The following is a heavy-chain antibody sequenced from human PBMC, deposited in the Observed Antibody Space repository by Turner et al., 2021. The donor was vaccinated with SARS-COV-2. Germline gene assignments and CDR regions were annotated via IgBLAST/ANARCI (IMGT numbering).Heavy chain of an antibody. D-gene: IGHD3-16*01. CDR1: GFTFSSYA. CDR2: ISSNGGST. J-gene: IGHJ4*02. Sequence: EVQLVESGGGLVQPGGSLRLSCSASGFTFSSYAMHWVRQTPGKGPEYVSAISSNGGSTYYADSVKGRFTISRDNSKNTLYLQMSSLTAEDTAVYYCARDGAFGATGLDYWGQGTLVTVSS. V-gene: IGHV3-64D*06. CDR3: ARDGAFGATGLDY.